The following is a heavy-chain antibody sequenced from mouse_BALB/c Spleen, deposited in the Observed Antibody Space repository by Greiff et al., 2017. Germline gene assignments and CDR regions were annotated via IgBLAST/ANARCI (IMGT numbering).Heavy chain of an antibody. CDR3: ARSTNYYGSSPYYFDY. V-gene: IGHV1-54*01. CDR2: INPGSGGT. Sequence: VQLQESGAELVRPGTSVKVSCKASGYAFTNYLIEWVKQRPGQGLEWIGVINPGSGGTNYNEKFKGKATLTADKSSSTAYMQLSSLTSDDSAVYFCARSTNYYGSSPYYFDYWGQGTTLTVSS. D-gene: IGHD1-1*01. J-gene: IGHJ2*01. CDR1: GYAFTNYL.